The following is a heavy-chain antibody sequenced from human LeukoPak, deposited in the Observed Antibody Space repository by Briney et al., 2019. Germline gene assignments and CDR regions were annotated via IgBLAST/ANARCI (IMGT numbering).Heavy chain of an antibody. Sequence: GASVKVSCKASGYTFTGYYIHWVRQAPGQGLEWMGWINPNSGGTHFAQKFQGRVTVTRDTSISTAYMELSRLGSDDTAVYYCARERVLSTSYYDTSVSLYFDYWGQGTLVTVSS. CDR1: GYTFTGYY. D-gene: IGHD3-22*01. J-gene: IGHJ4*02. V-gene: IGHV1-2*02. CDR3: ARERVLSTSYYDTSVSLYFDY. CDR2: INPNSGGT.